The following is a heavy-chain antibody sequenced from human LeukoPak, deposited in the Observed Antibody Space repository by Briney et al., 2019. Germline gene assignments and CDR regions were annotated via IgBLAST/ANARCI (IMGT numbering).Heavy chain of an antibody. CDR2: IRYDGSNK. J-gene: IGHJ3*02. V-gene: IGHV3-30*02. CDR3: AKDWISYYYDSSGYYSYNQNDAFDI. Sequence: PGGSLRLSCAASRFTFSSYGMHWVRQAPGKGLEWVAFIRYDGSNKYYADSVKGRFTLSRDNSKNTLYLQINRLSVEDTAVYYCAKDWISYYYDSSGYYSYNQNDAFDIWGQGTMVTVSS. D-gene: IGHD3-22*01. CDR1: RFTFSSYG.